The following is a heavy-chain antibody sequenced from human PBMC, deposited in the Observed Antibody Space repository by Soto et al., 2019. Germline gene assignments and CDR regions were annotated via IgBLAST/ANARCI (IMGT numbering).Heavy chain of an antibody. D-gene: IGHD3-10*01. CDR1: GYSFTSYW. CDR2: IYPGDSDT. V-gene: IGHV5-51*01. J-gene: IGHJ4*02. Sequence: GESLKISCKGSGYSFTSYWIGWVRQMPGKGLEWMGIIYPGDSDTRYSPSFQGQVTISADKSISTAYLQWSSLKASDTAMYYCARGGYYYGSGSYYFNYWGQGTLVTVSS. CDR3: ARGGYYYGSGSYYFNY.